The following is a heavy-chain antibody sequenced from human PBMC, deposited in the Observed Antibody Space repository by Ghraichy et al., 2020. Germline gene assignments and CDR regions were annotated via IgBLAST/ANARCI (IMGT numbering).Heavy chain of an antibody. D-gene: IGHD6-19*01. CDR2: IYYNGSTKKKDA. CDR1: GGSFGTGTYY. V-gene: IGHV4-61*01. J-gene: IGHJ4*02. CDR3: ARDRPGWLERRLDY. Sequence: SETLSLTCTVSGGSFGTGTYYWTWIRQSPGKGLEYIGYIYYNGSTKKKDAKYNPSLKSRVTISVDTSKNQFSLKLSSVTAADTAVYYCARDRPGWLERRLDYWGQGARVTVSS.